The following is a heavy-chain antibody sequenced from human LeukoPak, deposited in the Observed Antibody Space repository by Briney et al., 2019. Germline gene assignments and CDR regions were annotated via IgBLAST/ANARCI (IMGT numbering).Heavy chain of an antibody. CDR1: GGSISSYY. D-gene: IGHD6-13*01. V-gene: IGHV4-59*01. Sequence: SETLSLTCTVSGGSISSYYWSWIRQPPGKGLEWIGYIYYSGSTNYNPSPKSRVTISVDTSKNQFSLKLSSVTAADTAVYYCARDRAAAGFWDYWGQGTLVTVSS. CDR3: ARDRAAAGFWDY. CDR2: IYYSGST. J-gene: IGHJ4*02.